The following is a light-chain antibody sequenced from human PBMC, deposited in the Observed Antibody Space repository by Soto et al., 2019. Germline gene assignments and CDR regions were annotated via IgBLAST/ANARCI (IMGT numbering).Light chain of an antibody. V-gene: IGKV3-20*01. J-gene: IGKJ3*01. Sequence: EIVLTQSPGTLSLSPGERATLSCRASQSINNRYLAWYQQKPGQDPRLLIYGASSRATGIPDRFIGSGSGTDFTLTISRLEPEDFAVYYCQQFGSSPGFTFGPGTKVDIK. CDR1: QSINNRY. CDR2: GAS. CDR3: QQFGSSPGFT.